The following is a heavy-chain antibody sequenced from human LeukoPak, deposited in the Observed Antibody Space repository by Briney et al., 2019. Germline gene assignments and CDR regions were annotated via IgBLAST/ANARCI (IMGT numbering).Heavy chain of an antibody. D-gene: IGHD6-19*01. V-gene: IGHV3-66*02. Sequence: GVLRLSCVASGFIFSSSWMNWVRQAPGKGLEWVSAIFTGGDTSYADSVKGRFTVSKDSSKNTLFLQMNSLTPEDTAVYYCLRQGLGGAGRWGQGTLDTVSS. CDR3: LRQGLGGAGR. CDR1: GFIFSSSW. CDR2: IFTGGDT. J-gene: IGHJ4*02.